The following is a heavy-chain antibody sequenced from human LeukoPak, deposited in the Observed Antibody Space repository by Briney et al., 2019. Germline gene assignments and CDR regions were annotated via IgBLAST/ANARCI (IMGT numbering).Heavy chain of an antibody. V-gene: IGHV6-1*01. CDR1: GDSVSSNSAA. CDR2: TYYRSKWYN. Sequence: SQTLSLTCAISGDSVSSNSAAWNWTRQSPSGGLEWLGKTYYRSKWYNDYAVSVKSRMTISPDTSKHQSSLQLNSVTPEDTAVYCCARARYSSAWYASRAYFFDYWGQGTLVTVSS. J-gene: IGHJ4*02. D-gene: IGHD6-19*01. CDR3: ARARYSSAWYASRAYFFDY.